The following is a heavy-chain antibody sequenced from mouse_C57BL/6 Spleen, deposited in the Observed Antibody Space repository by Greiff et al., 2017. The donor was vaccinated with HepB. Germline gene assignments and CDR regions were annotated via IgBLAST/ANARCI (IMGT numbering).Heavy chain of an antibody. J-gene: IGHJ1*03. V-gene: IGHV5-4*01. Sequence: EVQGVESGGGLVKPGGSLKLSCAASGFTFSSYAMSWVRQTPEKRLEWVATISDGGSYTYYPDNVKGRFTISRDNAKNNLYLQMSHLKSEDTAMYYCARGGHYYGSSYGYFDVWGTGTTVTVSS. CDR3: ARGGHYYGSSYGYFDV. D-gene: IGHD1-1*01. CDR2: ISDGGSYT. CDR1: GFTFSSYA.